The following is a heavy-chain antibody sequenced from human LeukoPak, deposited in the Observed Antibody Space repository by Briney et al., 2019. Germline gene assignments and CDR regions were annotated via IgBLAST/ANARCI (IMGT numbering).Heavy chain of an antibody. CDR2: IEKHGSAD. V-gene: IGHV3-7*01. CDR1: GFSFSPYW. D-gene: IGHD2-2*01. J-gene: IGHJ3*01. CDR3: AREVPGVMVAFDL. Sequence: GGSLRLSCVGSGFSFSPYWMSRVCQSPGKGLEWVANIEKHGSADYYVDSVKGRFTISRDNTKNSLSLQLDSLRVEDTAVYYCAREVPGVMVAFDLWGQGTMVTVSP.